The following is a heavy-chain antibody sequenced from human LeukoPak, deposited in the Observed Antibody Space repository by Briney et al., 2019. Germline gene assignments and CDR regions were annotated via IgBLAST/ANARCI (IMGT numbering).Heavy chain of an antibody. Sequence: SETLSLTCAVYVGSFSGYYWNWIRQPPGKGLEWIGGINHSGNTNYNPSLKSRVTISVDSSKKQFSLKLSSLTAADRAVYYCVRSGCSSPSGAYYNMDVWAKGTPVTVSS. CDR1: VGSFSGYY. J-gene: IGHJ6*03. V-gene: IGHV4-34*01. CDR3: VRSGCSSPSGAYYNMDV. CDR2: INHSGNT. D-gene: IGHD6-6*01.